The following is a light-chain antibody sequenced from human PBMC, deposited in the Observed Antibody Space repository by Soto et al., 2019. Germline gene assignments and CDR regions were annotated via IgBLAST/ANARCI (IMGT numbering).Light chain of an antibody. CDR2: GVS. Sequence: ELVLTQSPVPLSLSSGQRATLSCRASQSVSSTLLTWYQQKPGQAPRLLIYGVSSRATGIPDRFSGSGSGTDFTLTISRVEPEDFAVYFCQQYGDSAWTFGQGSRVEIK. V-gene: IGKV3-20*01. J-gene: IGKJ1*01. CDR1: QSVSSTL. CDR3: QQYGDSAWT.